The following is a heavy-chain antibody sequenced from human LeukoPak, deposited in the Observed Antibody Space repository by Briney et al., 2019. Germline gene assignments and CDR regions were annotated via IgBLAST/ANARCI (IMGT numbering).Heavy chain of an antibody. J-gene: IGHJ3*02. V-gene: IGHV1-69*05. CDR2: IIPIFGTA. Sequence: ASVKVSCKASGGTFSSYAISWVRQAPGQGLEWMGGIIPIFGTANYAQKFQGRVTITKDESTSTAYMELSSLRSEDTAVYYCARDRVTMVRGDVVPFDIWGQGTMVTVSS. CDR1: GGTFSSYA. CDR3: ARDRVTMVRGDVVPFDI. D-gene: IGHD3-10*01.